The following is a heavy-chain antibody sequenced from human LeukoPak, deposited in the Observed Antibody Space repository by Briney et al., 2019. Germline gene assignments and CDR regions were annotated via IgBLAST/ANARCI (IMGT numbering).Heavy chain of an antibody. Sequence: GGSLRLSCAASGFTFSSYGMHWVRQAPGKGLEWVAVISYDGSNKYYADSVKGRFTISRDNSKNTLYLQMNSLRAEDTAVYYCARGQTYYDFWSGSPNFDYWGQGTLVTVSS. V-gene: IGHV3-30*03. J-gene: IGHJ4*02. CDR2: ISYDGSNK. D-gene: IGHD3-3*01. CDR3: ARGQTYYDFWSGSPNFDY. CDR1: GFTFSSYG.